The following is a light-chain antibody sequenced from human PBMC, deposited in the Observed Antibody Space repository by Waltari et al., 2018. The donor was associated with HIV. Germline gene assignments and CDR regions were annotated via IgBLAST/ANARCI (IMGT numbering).Light chain of an antibody. J-gene: IGLJ2*01. CDR1: SSDAGHYNY. V-gene: IGLV2-23*02. CDR3: CSYAGSSTFV. Sequence: QSALTQPASASGSPGQSITIPCTGTSSDAGHYNYVSLYHQHQGKPPKLMVYDVTKRPSGVSNRFSGSKSGNTASLTISGLQAEDEADYYCCSYAGSSTFVFGGGTKLTVL. CDR2: DVT.